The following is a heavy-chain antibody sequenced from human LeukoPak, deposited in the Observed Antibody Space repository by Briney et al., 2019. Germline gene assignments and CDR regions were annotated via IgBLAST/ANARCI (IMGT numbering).Heavy chain of an antibody. Sequence: SVKVSCKTSGGTFNNSAISWVRQAPGQGLEWLGGIMPLFGTAGYAQKFQGRVTITKDESTRTVYLELTSLTSDGTAVYYCARDVHGDYGSGWFDPWGQGTLVSVSS. V-gene: IGHV1-69*05. CDR1: GGTFNNSA. D-gene: IGHD4-17*01. CDR2: IMPLFGTA. J-gene: IGHJ5*02. CDR3: ARDVHGDYGSGWFDP.